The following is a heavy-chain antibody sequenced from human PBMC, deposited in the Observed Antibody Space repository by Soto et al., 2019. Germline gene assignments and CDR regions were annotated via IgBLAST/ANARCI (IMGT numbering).Heavy chain of an antibody. J-gene: IGHJ4*02. CDR2: INSDGSYI. CDR1: GFTFSDNW. D-gene: IGHD3-10*02. V-gene: IGHV3-74*01. Sequence: EVLLVESGGGLVQPGGSLRLSCAASGFTFSDNWMHWVRQAPGKGLVWLSRINSDGSYIDYADAVKGRFTISRDNAKNTLFLQMNSLRAEDTAVYYCASPGRSLFGDDWGQGTLVTVSS. CDR3: ASPGRSLFGDD.